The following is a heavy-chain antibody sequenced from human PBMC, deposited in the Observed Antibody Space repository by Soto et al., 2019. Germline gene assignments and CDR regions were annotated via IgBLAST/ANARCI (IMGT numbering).Heavy chain of an antibody. J-gene: IGHJ6*02. CDR3: ARDEEVNYSEYGSDHYSGLDV. CDR2: IYHSGSA. D-gene: IGHD4-17*01. V-gene: IGHV4-31*02. Sequence: WTWIRQHPGKGLEWIGYIYHSGSAYYSPSLKSRVTISVDTSKNQFSLELTSVTAADTAVYFCARDEEVNYSEYGSDHYSGLDVWGQGTTVTVSS.